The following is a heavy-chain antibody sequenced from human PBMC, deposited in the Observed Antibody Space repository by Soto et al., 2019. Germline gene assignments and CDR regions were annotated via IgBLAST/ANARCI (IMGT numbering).Heavy chain of an antibody. CDR1: GFTFSSYS. CDR2: ISSSSSTI. D-gene: IGHD1-26*01. Sequence: GGSLRLSCAASGFTFSSYSMNWVRQAPGKGLEWVSYISSSSSTIYYADSVKGRFTISRDNAKNSLYLQMNSLRAEDTAVYYCARAGEGPRSAEYFQHWGQGTLVTVSS. CDR3: ARAGEGPRSAEYFQH. V-gene: IGHV3-48*01. J-gene: IGHJ1*01.